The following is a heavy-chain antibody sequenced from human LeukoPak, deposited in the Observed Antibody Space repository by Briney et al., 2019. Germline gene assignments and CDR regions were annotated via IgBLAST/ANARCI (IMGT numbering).Heavy chain of an antibody. J-gene: IGHJ6*03. V-gene: IGHV4-61*02. CDR3: AREGRSLVFDSFYMDV. D-gene: IGHD2-21*02. CDR1: GGSINSGSYY. CDR2: IYTSGST. Sequence: SETLSLTCTVSGGSINSGSYYWSWIRQPAGKGLEWIGRIYTSGSTNYNPSLKSRVTISVDTSKNQFSLKLSSVTAADTAVYYCAREGRSLVFDSFYMDVWGKGTTVTISS.